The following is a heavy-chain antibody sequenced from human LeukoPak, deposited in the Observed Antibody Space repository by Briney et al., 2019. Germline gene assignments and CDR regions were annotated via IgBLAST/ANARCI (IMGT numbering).Heavy chain of an antibody. J-gene: IGHJ4*02. CDR2: IKQDGSEK. CDR3: ARVYYYDSSGHSYYFDY. CDR1: GFTFSSYW. D-gene: IGHD3-22*01. Sequence: PGGSLRLSCAASGFTFSSYWMSWVRQAPGKGLEWVANIKQDGSEKYYVDSVKGRFTIPRDNAKNSLYLQMNSLRAEDTAVYYCARVYYYDSSGHSYYFDYWGQGTLVTVSS. V-gene: IGHV3-7*04.